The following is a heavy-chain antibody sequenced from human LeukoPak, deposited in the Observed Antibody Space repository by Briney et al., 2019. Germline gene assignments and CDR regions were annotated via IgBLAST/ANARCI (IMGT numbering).Heavy chain of an antibody. CDR2: ISSGSSTI. CDR1: GFTFSSYS. CDR3: ARVAQFERGMDV. J-gene: IGHJ6*02. D-gene: IGHD1-1*01. Sequence: GGSLRLSCAASGFTFSSYSMKGVRQAPGKGLDWLSYISSGSSTIYYADSVKGRFTISRDNTKKTLYLEMNSLRAEDTAVYFCARVAQFERGMDVWGQGTTVTVSS. V-gene: IGHV3-48*04.